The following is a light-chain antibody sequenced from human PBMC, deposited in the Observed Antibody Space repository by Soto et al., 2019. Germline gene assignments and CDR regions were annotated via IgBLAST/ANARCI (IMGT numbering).Light chain of an antibody. V-gene: IGLV2-8*01. CDR3: SSYAGSNILSVV. CDR1: SSDVGGYNY. Sequence: QSALTQPPSASGSPGQSVTISCTGTSSDVGGYNYVSWYQQHPGNAPKLMIYEVSKWPSGVPDRFSGSKSGNTASLTVSGLQAEDEADYYCSSYAGSNILSVVFGGGTKLTVL. J-gene: IGLJ2*01. CDR2: EVS.